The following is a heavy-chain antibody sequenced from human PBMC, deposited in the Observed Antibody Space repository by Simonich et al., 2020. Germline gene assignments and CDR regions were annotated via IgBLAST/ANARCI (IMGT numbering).Heavy chain of an antibody. CDR1: GYSISSGYY. Sequence: QVQLQESGPGLVKPSETLSLTCAVSGYSISSGYYWGWIRQPPGKGLEWFGSMYHTGAPYYNPSLKSPGTRSVDTSKNQFSLKLSSVTAADTAVYYCARVGYSNYYYYGMDVWGQGTTVTVSS. CDR3: ARVGYSNYYYYGMDV. J-gene: IGHJ6*02. D-gene: IGHD6-13*01. V-gene: IGHV4-38-2*01. CDR2: MYHTGAP.